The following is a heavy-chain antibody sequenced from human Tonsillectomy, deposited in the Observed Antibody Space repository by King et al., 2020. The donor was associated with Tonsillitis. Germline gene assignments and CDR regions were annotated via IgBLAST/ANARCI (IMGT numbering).Heavy chain of an antibody. D-gene: IGHD3-22*01. V-gene: IGHV3-30*04. Sequence: KHWVRQAPGKGLEWVAVISYDGSNKFYADSVKGRFIISRDNSKNTLYLQMNSLRAEDTAVYYCARSYYDSSGYLSYWGQGTLVTVSS. J-gene: IGHJ4*02. CDR3: ARSYYDSSGYLSY. CDR2: ISYDGSNK.